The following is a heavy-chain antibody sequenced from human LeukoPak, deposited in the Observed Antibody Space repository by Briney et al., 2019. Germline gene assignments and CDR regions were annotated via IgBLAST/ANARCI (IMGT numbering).Heavy chain of an antibody. CDR3: ARDLGYPTSYFDY. V-gene: IGHV3-20*04. Sequence: GGSLRLSCAASGFTFGDYGMSWVRQAPGKGLEWVSGINWNCGSTGYADSGKGRFTISRDNAKNYLYLQMNSLRAEDTALYYCARDLGYPTSYFDYWGQGTLVTVSS. J-gene: IGHJ4*02. D-gene: IGHD6-13*01. CDR1: GFTFGDYG. CDR2: INWNCGST.